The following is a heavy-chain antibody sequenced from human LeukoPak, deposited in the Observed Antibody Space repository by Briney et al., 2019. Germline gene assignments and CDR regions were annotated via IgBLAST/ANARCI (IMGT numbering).Heavy chain of an antibody. CDR2: INHSGST. CDR3: ARGVTIGSGGRDFDY. Sequence: SETLSLTCAVYGGSFSGYYWSWIRQPPGKGLEWIGEINHSGSTNYNPSLKSRVTISVDTSKNQFSLKLSSVTAADTAVYYCARGVTIGSGGRDFDYWGQGTLVTASS. J-gene: IGHJ4*02. CDR1: GGSFSGYY. V-gene: IGHV4-34*01. D-gene: IGHD3-9*01.